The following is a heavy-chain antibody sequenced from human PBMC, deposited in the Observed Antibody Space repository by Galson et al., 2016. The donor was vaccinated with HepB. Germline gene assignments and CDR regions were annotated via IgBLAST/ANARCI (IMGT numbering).Heavy chain of an antibody. J-gene: IGHJ4*02. CDR3: ARVTLGPTRAKFDS. CDR2: IYETGTA. V-gene: IGHV4-4*02. CDR1: GGSINSSAW. Sequence: SETLSLTCAVSGGSINSSAWWSWVRQVPGKGLEWIGEIYETGTANHNPSLTRRLTMSVDKSKNQFSLNLSDVTAADTAIYYCARVTLGPTRAKFDSWGQGTLVSVTS. D-gene: IGHD1-26*01.